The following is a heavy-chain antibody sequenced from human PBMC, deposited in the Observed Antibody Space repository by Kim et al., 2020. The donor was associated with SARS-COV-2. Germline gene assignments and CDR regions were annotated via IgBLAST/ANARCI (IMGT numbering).Heavy chain of an antibody. D-gene: IGHD6-13*01. CDR2: IIPIFGTA. CDR1: GGTFSSYA. V-gene: IGHV1-69*13. J-gene: IGHJ4*02. CDR3: ARDHPGIAAAGWGGFGS. Sequence: SVKVSCKASGGTFSSYAISWVRQAPGQGLEWMGGIIPIFGTANYAQKFQGRVTITADESTSTAYMELSSLRSEDTAVYYCARDHPGIAAAGWGGFGSWGQGTLVTVSS.